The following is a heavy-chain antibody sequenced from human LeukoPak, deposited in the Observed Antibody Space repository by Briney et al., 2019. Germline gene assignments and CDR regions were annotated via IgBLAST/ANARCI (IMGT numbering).Heavy chain of an antibody. V-gene: IGHV1-18*01. CDR1: GGTFSSYA. CDR2: ISAYNGNT. D-gene: IGHD2/OR15-2a*01. J-gene: IGHJ4*02. Sequence: GSSVKVSCKASGGTFSSYAISWVRQAPGQGLEWMGWISAYNGNTNYAQKLQGRVTMTTDTSTSTAYMELRSLRSDDTAVYYCARYERRILHYWGQGTLVTVSS. CDR3: ARYERRILHY.